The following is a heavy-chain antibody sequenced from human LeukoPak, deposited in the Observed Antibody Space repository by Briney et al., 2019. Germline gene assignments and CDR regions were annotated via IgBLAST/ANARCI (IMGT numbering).Heavy chain of an antibody. D-gene: IGHD1-26*01. J-gene: IGHJ1*01. CDR3: ARDTVGGYSYFQH. V-gene: IGHV3-30*04. CDR1: GLTFSSYA. CDR2: ISYDGSNK. Sequence: GRSLRLSGAASGLTFSSYAMHGVRQAPGKGLEWVAVISYDGSNKYYADSVKGRFTISRDNSKNTLYLQMNSLRAEDTAVYYCARDTVGGYSYFQHWGQGTLVTVSS.